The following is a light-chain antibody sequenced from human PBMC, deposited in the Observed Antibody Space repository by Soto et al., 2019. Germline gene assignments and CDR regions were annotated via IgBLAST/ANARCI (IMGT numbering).Light chain of an antibody. Sequence: DIVMTQSPDSLAVSLGERATINCKSNQSVLYNSNNKNYLAWYQQKPGQPPKLLIYWASTRESWVPARFSGSGSGTDFTLTISSLQAEDVAVYYCQQYYATPLTFGGGTKVEIK. CDR1: QSVLYNSNNKNY. J-gene: IGKJ4*01. CDR3: QQYYATPLT. V-gene: IGKV4-1*01. CDR2: WAS.